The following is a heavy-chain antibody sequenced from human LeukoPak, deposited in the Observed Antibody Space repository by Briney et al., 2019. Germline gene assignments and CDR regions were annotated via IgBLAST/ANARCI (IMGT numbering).Heavy chain of an antibody. J-gene: IGHJ4*02. CDR2: ISYDGSNK. CDR1: GFTFSSYA. Sequence: GRSLRLSCAASGFTFSSYAMHWVRQAPGKGLEWVAVISYDGSNKYYADSVKGRFTISRDNAKNSLYLQMNSLRAEDTAVYYCARDPGDGFDYWGQGTLVTVSS. V-gene: IGHV3-30-3*01. CDR3: ARDPGDGFDY. D-gene: IGHD7-27*01.